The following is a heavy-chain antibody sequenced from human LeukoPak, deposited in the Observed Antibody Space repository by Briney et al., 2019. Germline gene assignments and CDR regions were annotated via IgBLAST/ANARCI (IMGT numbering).Heavy chain of an antibody. CDR1: GYTFTGYY. CDR3: VPAPPVAALYYFDY. CDR2: INPNSGGT. D-gene: IGHD6-19*01. V-gene: IGHV1-2*02. Sequence: GASVTVSCTASGYTFTGYYMHWVRQAPGQGLEWMGWINPNSGGTNYAEKFQGRVTMTRDTSISTAYMELSRLRSDDTAVYYCVPAPPVAALYYFDYWGQGTLVTVSS. J-gene: IGHJ4*02.